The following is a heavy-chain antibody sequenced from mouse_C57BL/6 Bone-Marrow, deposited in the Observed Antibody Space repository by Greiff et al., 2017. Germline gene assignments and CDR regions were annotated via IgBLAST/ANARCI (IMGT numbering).Heavy chain of an antibody. Sequence: EVQLQQSGPELVKPGASVKISCKASGYTFTDYYMNWVKQSHGKSLEWIGEINPNNGGTSYNQKFKGKATLTVDKSSSTAYMELRSLTSEDSAVYYCASGDYSNYVAMDYWGQGTSVTVSS. CDR2: INPNNGGT. V-gene: IGHV1-26*01. CDR3: ASGDYSNYVAMDY. J-gene: IGHJ4*01. CDR1: GYTFTDYY. D-gene: IGHD2-5*01.